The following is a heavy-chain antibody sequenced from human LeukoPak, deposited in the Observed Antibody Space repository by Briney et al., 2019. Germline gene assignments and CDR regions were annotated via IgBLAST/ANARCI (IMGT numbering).Heavy chain of an antibody. CDR1: GFTLSSHS. J-gene: IGHJ4*02. D-gene: IGHD3-16*01. Sequence: PGGSLRLSCAASGFTLSSHSMNWVRQAPGKGLEWVSSISSSSSYIYYAHSVKGRFTISRDNAKNSLYLQMNSLRAEDTAVYYCARGAENYGGRFDSWGQGTLVTVSS. CDR3: ARGAENYGGRFDS. V-gene: IGHV3-21*01. CDR2: ISSSSSYI.